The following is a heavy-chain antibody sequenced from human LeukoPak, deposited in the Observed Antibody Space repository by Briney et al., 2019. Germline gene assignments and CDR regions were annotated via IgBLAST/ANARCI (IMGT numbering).Heavy chain of an antibody. J-gene: IGHJ4*02. CDR2: VGTSADT. CDR3: TRKTPGRTPFDY. Sequence: GGSLRLSCLASGFTFSIYAMDWVRQAPGQGLKWVSAVGTSADTYYADSVRGRFTISRDNSKNTLYLQMDSLRAEDTAIYYCTRKTPGRTPFDYWGQGTLVTVSS. D-gene: IGHD2-15*01. CDR1: GFTFSIYA. V-gene: IGHV3-23*01.